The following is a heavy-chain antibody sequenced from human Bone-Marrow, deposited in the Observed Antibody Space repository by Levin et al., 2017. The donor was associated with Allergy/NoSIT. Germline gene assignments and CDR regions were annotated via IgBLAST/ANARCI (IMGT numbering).Heavy chain of an antibody. CDR1: GYTFIGFY. Sequence: GESLKISCKTSGYTFIGFYVHWVRQAPGQGLEWMGLINPRGGATFISKNFQARLTMTRDTSAGIAYMELTRLTSDDTAVYYCARGDNADRWGQGTLVTVSS. CDR3: ARGDNADR. V-gene: IGHV1-2*02. J-gene: IGHJ4*02. CDR2: INPRGGAT. D-gene: IGHD1-1*01.